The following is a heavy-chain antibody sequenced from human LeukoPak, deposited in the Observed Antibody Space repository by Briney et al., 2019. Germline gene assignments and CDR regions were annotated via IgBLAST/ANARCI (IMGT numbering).Heavy chain of an antibody. D-gene: IGHD4-17*01. V-gene: IGHV3-23*01. CDR2: IPVSGAPT. CDR3: AKDPNGDYVGAFDM. CDR1: GLTFSRYA. Sequence: PGGSLRLSCAASGLTFSRYAMTWVRQAPGKGLEWVSSIPVSGAPTYYADSVRGRFTVSRDNSKSSLYLQMNGLRAEDTALYYCAKDPNGDYVGAFDMWGQGTMVTVSS. J-gene: IGHJ3*02.